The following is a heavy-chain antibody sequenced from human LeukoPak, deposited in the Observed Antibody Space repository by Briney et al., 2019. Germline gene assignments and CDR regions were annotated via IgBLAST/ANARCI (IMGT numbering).Heavy chain of an antibody. V-gene: IGHV4-59*01. J-gene: IGHJ3*02. CDR2: IYYSGST. D-gene: IGHD3-3*01. CDR1: GGSISSYY. Sequence: SETLSLTCTVSGGSISSYYWSWIRQPPGKGLEWIGYIYYSGSTNYNPSLKSRVTISVDTSKNQFSLKLSSVTAAGTAVYYCARGGLYYDFWSGYYLYDAFDIWGQGTMVTVSS. CDR3: ARGGLYYDFWSGYYLYDAFDI.